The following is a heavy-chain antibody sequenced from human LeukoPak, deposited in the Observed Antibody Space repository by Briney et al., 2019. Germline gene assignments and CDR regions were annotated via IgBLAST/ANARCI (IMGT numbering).Heavy chain of an antibody. CDR2: INPNSGGT. Sequence: ASVTVSCKASGYTFTGYYMHWVRQAPGQGLEWMGWINPNSGGTNYAKKFQGSVTMTSDTSISTAYMELSRLGSDDTAVYYCARDPRTYDILTGYSNDAFDIWGQGTMVTVSS. D-gene: IGHD3-9*01. V-gene: IGHV1-2*02. CDR1: GYTFTGYY. J-gene: IGHJ3*02. CDR3: ARDPRTYDILTGYSNDAFDI.